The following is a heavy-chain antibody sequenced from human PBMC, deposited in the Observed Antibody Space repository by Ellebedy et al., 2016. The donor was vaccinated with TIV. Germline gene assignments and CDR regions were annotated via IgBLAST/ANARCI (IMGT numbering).Heavy chain of an antibody. Sequence: GGSLRLSCAASGFTFSSYWMSWVRQAPGKGLEWLANINQDGSGKYYVDSVKDRFTISRDNAKNSLYLQMNSLRAEDTALYYCAKAGGEGAGTMDWFDPWGQGTLVTVSS. J-gene: IGHJ5*02. CDR3: AKAGGEGAGTMDWFDP. CDR1: GFTFSSYW. V-gene: IGHV3-7*03. D-gene: IGHD1-7*01. CDR2: INQDGSGK.